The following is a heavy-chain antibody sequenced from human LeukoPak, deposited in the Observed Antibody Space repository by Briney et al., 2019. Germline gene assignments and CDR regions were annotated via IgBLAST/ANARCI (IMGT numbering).Heavy chain of an antibody. Sequence: PGGSLRLSCAASGFTFSSYAMSWVRQAPGKGLEWVSVIYSGGSTYYADSVKGRFTISRDNSKNTLYLQMNSLRAKDTAVYYCARSPSYYDSSGYYAYYYYGMDVWGQGTTVTVSS. CDR1: GFTFSSYA. J-gene: IGHJ6*02. V-gene: IGHV3-66*01. CDR2: IYSGGST. CDR3: ARSPSYYDSSGYYAYYYYGMDV. D-gene: IGHD3-22*01.